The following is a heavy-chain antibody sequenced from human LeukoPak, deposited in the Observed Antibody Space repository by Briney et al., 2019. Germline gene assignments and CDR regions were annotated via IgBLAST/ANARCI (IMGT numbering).Heavy chain of an antibody. CDR1: GYTFTSYG. D-gene: IGHD3-10*01. V-gene: IGHV1-18*01. Sequence: ASVKVSCKASGYTFTSYGISWVRQAPGQGLEWMGWISAYNGNTNYAQKLQGRVTMTTDTSTSTAYMELRSLRSDDTAVHYCAREGGNRETYYHGSGSHLAFADIWGQGTMVTVSS. CDR3: AREGGNRETYYHGSGSHLAFADI. CDR2: ISAYNGNT. J-gene: IGHJ3*02.